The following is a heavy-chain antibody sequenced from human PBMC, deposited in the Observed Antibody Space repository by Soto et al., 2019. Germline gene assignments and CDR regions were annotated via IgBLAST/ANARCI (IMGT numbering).Heavy chain of an antibody. J-gene: IGHJ4*02. Sequence: ASVKVSCKASGYTFTGYYMHWVRQAPGQGLEWMGGINPNSGGTNYAQKFQGRVTMTRDTSTDTAYMELSSLRSDDSAVYYCATGRRLEWLLPFDYWGQGTLVTVSS. CDR1: GYTFTGYY. D-gene: IGHD3-3*01. CDR3: ATGRRLEWLLPFDY. CDR2: INPNSGGT. V-gene: IGHV1-2*02.